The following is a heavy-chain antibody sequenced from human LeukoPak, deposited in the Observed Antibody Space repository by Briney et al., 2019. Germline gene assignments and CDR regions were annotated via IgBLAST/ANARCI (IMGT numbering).Heavy chain of an antibody. V-gene: IGHV1-46*03. Sequence: EASVKVSCKASGYTFTGYYMHWVRQAPGQGLEWMGIINPGDGSTNYAQKFQGRVTMTRDRSTSTIYMELSSLRSEDTAVYYCARVGQLVFDYWGQGTLVTVSS. CDR1: GYTFTGYY. CDR2: INPGDGST. CDR3: ARVGQLVFDY. D-gene: IGHD6-6*01. J-gene: IGHJ4*02.